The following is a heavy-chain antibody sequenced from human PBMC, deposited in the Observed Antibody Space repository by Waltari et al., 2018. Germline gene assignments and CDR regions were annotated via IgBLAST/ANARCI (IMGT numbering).Heavy chain of an antibody. D-gene: IGHD3-16*01. Sequence: EVQLLESGGGLVQPGGSLRLSCAASGFTFSSSAMSWVRQAPGKGLDWVSTISGSGDSTYYADSVKGRFTISRDNSKNTLYLQMNSLRAEDTAVYYCAKGGGFDPWGQGTLVTVSS. V-gene: IGHV3-23*01. CDR1: GFTFSSSA. CDR3: AKGGGFDP. J-gene: IGHJ5*02. CDR2: ISGSGDST.